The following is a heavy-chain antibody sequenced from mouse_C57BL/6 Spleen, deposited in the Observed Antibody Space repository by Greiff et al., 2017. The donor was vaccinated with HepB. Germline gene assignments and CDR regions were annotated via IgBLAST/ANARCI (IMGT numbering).Heavy chain of an antibody. D-gene: IGHD4-1*01. J-gene: IGHJ4*01. CDR2: INPSSGYT. CDR3: AELRYYAMDY. Sequence: QVQLQQPGAELARPGASVKMSCKASGYTFTSYTMHWVKQRPGQGLEWIGYINPSSGYTKYNQKFKDKATLTADKSSSTAYMQLSSLTSEDSAVYYCAELRYYAMDYWGQGTSVTVSS. V-gene: IGHV1-4*01. CDR1: GYTFTSYT.